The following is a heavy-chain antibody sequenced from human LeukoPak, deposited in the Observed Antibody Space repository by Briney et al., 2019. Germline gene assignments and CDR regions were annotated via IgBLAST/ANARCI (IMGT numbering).Heavy chain of an antibody. CDR1: GGSISSYW. Sequence: SETLSLTCSVSGGSISSYWWSWIRLSVGKGLEWIGRIYSTGDTNYNPSLKSRVIMSVDTSENQFSLKLSSVTAADTAVYFCVRLFLRNYEVDPWGQGILVTVSS. CDR2: IYSTGDT. CDR3: VRLFLRNYEVDP. J-gene: IGHJ5*02. D-gene: IGHD3-16*01. V-gene: IGHV4-4*07.